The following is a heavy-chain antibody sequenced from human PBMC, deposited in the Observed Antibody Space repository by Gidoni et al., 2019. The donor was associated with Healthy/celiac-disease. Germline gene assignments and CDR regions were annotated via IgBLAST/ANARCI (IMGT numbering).Heavy chain of an antibody. CDR1: GFTFSTYS. Sequence: EVQLLESGGGLVQPGGSLRLSCAASGFTFSTYSMSWVRQAPGKGLEWVSAISASGGSTYYADSVKGRFTISRDNSKNTLYLQMNSLRAEDTAIYYCAKPRDGSGRREYYYGMDVWGQGTTVTVSS. V-gene: IGHV3-23*01. D-gene: IGHD3-10*01. J-gene: IGHJ6*02. CDR2: ISASGGST. CDR3: AKPRDGSGRREYYYGMDV.